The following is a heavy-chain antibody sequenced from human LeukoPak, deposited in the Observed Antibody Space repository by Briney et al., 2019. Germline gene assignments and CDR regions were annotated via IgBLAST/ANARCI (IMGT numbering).Heavy chain of an antibody. Sequence: SETLSLTCAVYGGSFSGYYWSWIRQPPGKGLEWIGEINHSGSTNYNPSPKSRVTISVDTSKNQFSLKLSSVTAADTAVYYCARSGPKTYYYGSGSYYKPSYFDYWGQGTLVTVSS. D-gene: IGHD3-10*01. CDR3: ARSGPKTYYYGSGSYYKPSYFDY. CDR2: INHSGST. J-gene: IGHJ4*02. V-gene: IGHV4-34*01. CDR1: GGSFSGYY.